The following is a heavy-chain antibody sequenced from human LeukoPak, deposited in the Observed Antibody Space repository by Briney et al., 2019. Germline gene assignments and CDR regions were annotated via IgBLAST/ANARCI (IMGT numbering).Heavy chain of an antibody. CDR1: GFTLSTYE. V-gene: IGHV3-48*03. CDR2: IGRYGVTT. CDR3: ATLSDRNFYYSYGLDV. J-gene: IGHJ6*02. D-gene: IGHD1-14*01. Sequence: GGSLRLSCAASGFTLSTYEMNWVRQAPGKGLEWVAYIGRYGVTTYYADSVKGRFTISGDNAKNSLNLQMNSLRAEDTAVYCCATLSDRNFYYSYGLDVWSQGTTVTVS.